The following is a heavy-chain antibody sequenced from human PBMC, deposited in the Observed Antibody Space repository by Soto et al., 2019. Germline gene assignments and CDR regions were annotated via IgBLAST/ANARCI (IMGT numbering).Heavy chain of an antibody. CDR3: ARYVSTNYNWFDP. D-gene: IGHD5-12*01. CDR1: GGSFSGYY. V-gene: IGHV4-34*01. J-gene: IGHJ5*02. CDR2: INHSGST. Sequence: PSETLSLTCGVYGGSFSGYYWSWIRQPPGKGLEWIGEINHSGSTNYNPSLKSRVTISVDTSKNQFSLKLSSVTAADTAVYYCARYVSTNYNWFDPWGQGTLVTVSS.